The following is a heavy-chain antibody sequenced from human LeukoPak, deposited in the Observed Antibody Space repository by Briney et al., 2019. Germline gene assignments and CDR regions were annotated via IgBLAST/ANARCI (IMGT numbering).Heavy chain of an antibody. V-gene: IGHV1-69*05. J-gene: IGHJ3*02. D-gene: IGHD3-10*01. CDR1: GGTFSSYA. CDR3: ARGGGGGGGGAFDI. CDR2: IIPIFGTT. Sequence: ASVKVSCKASGGTFSSYAFIWVRQAPGQGLEWMGGIIPIFGTTNDAQKFQSRVTMTRDTSTSTVHMELSSLRSEDTAVYYCARGGGGGGGGAFDIWGQGTMVTVSS.